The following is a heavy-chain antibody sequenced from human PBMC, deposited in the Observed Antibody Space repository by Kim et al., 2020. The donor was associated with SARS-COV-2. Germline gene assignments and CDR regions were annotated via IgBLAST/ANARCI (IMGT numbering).Heavy chain of an antibody. CDR3: AKAPADGDYYY. Sequence: GGSLRLSCAASGFIFRNYGMHSVRQAPGKGLEWVAVIWYDGSNKYYADSVKGRFTISRDNSKNTLYLQMNSLRAEDTAVYYCAKAPADGDYYYWGQGTLVTVSS. CDR1: GFIFRNYG. CDR2: IWYDGSNK. D-gene: IGHD4-17*01. J-gene: IGHJ4*02. V-gene: IGHV3-33*06.